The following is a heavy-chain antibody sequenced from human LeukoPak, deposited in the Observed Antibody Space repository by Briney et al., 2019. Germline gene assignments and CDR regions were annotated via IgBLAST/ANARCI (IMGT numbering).Heavy chain of an antibody. J-gene: IGHJ4*02. Sequence: SETLALTCTVSGGSISGYYWSWSRQPPGKGLEWIGYLYYSGSTNYNPSLRSRVTISVDTSKNQFSLNLSSVTAADTAVYYCATQRPDDFWSGYSDWGQGTLVTVSS. D-gene: IGHD3-3*01. V-gene: IGHV4-59*08. CDR2: LYYSGST. CDR3: ATQRPDDFWSGYSD. CDR1: GGSISGYY.